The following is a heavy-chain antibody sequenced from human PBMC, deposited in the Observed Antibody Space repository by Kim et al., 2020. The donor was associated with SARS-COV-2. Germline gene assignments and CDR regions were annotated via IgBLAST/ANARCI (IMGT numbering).Heavy chain of an antibody. CDR3: TRDRSSKMKLIRKKSDWYFDL. CDR2: IHYTGKT. J-gene: IGHJ2*01. Sequence: SETLSLTCDVSGESLSSGGYDWTWIRLHPTTGLERIGYIHYTGKTSSNPSLQSRVTLSMDKSKNQFSLSLRSVTVADTATYFCTRDRSSKMKLIRKKSDWYFDLWGRGTLVAVSS. D-gene: IGHD2-21*01. CDR1: GESLSSGGYD. V-gene: IGHV4-31*11.